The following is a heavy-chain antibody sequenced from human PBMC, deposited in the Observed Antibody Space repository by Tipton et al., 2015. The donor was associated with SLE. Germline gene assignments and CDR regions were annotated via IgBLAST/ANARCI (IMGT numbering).Heavy chain of an antibody. J-gene: IGHJ6*02. CDR2: IYYSGNT. D-gene: IGHD3-10*01. Sequence: TLSLTCTVSGDSFNSSSYYWGWIRQPPGKGLGWIGSIYYSGNTYYKPSLNSRVTISLDTSKNQFSLKLTSVTAADTAVYYCARRGVTFLDVWGQGTTVTVSS. V-gene: IGHV4-39*07. CDR1: GDSFNSSSYY. CDR3: ARRGVTFLDV.